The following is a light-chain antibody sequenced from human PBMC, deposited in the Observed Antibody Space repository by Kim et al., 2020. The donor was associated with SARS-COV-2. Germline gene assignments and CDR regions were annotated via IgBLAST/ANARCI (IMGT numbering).Light chain of an antibody. V-gene: IGKV3-15*01. CDR2: GAS. J-gene: IGKJ4*01. Sequence: VSPGESATLPCRASQAVSSNLAWLQQKPGQTPRLLVYGASTRATGIPARFSGSGSGTEFTLTISSLQSEDFAIYYCQQYNNWPLTFGGGTRVDIK. CDR3: QQYNNWPLT. CDR1: QAVSSN.